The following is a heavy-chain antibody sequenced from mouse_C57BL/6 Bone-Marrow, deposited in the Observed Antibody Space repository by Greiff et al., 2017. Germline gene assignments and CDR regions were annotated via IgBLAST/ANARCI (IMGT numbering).Heavy chain of an antibody. CDR2: SRHKANDYTT. CDR3: ARVSSAGTGYYFDY. Sequence: EVQLVESGGGLVQSGRSLRLSCATSGFTFSDFYMEWVRQAPGQGLEWIAASRHKANDYTTEYSSSVKGRFIVSRDTAQSSLYLQMNALRAEDTAIYYGARVSSAGTGYYFDYWGQGTTLTVSS. CDR1: GFTFSDFY. J-gene: IGHJ2*01. V-gene: IGHV7-1*01. D-gene: IGHD4-1*01.